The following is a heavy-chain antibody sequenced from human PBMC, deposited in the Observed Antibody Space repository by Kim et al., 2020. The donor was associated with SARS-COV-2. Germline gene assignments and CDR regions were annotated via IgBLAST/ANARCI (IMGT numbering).Heavy chain of an antibody. J-gene: IGHJ5*02. D-gene: IGHD3-10*01. CDR2: ISAYNGNT. CDR1: GYTFTSYG. V-gene: IGHV1-18*04. CDR3: ARDFFPDDGSGSSLYNWFDP. Sequence: ASVKVSCKASGYTFTSYGISWVRQAPGQGLEWMGWISAYNGNTNYAQKLQGRVTMTTDTSTSTAYMELRSLRSDDTAVYYCARDFFPDDGSGSSLYNWFDPWGQGTLVTVSS.